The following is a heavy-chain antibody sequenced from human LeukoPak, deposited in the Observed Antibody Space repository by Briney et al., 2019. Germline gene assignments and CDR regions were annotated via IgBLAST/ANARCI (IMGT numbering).Heavy chain of an antibody. J-gene: IGHJ4*02. Sequence: PSETLSLTCTVSGGSISSSSYYWGWIRQPPGKGLEWIGSIYYSGSTYYNPSLKSRVTISVDTSKNQFSLKLSSVTAADTAVYYCASRPYYYGSGSPAAAFDYWGQGTLVTVSS. D-gene: IGHD3-10*01. CDR3: ASRPYYYGSGSPAAAFDY. CDR2: IYYSGST. V-gene: IGHV4-39*01. CDR1: GGSISSSSYY.